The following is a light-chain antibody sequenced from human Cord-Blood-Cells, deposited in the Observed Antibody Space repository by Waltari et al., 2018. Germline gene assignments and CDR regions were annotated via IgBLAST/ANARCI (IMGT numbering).Light chain of an antibody. CDR3: QQYYSTRT. CDR2: WAS. V-gene: IGKV4-1*01. CDR1: QSVLYSSNNKNY. J-gene: IGKJ4*01. Sequence: DIVMTQSPDSLAVSLGERATINCKSSQSVLYSSNNKNYLAWYQQKPGQPPKLLIYWASTRESGVPDRFSGSWSGTDFTLTISSLQAEDVAVYYCQQYYSTRTFGGGTKVEIK.